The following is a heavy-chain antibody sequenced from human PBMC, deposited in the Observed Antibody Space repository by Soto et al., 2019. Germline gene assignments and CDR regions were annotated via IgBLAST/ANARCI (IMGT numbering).Heavy chain of an antibody. J-gene: IGHJ6*02. V-gene: IGHV1-69*01. CDR1: GGTFSSYA. D-gene: IGHD2-15*01. CDR2: IIPIFGTA. CDR3: ARDRPALLLTYYGMDV. Sequence: QVQLVQSGAEVKKPGSSVKVSCKASGGTFSSYAISWVRQAPGQGLEWMGGIIPIFGTANYAQKFQGRVTITADESTSTSYMEPSSLRSEDTAVYYCARDRPALLLTYYGMDVWGQGTTVTASS.